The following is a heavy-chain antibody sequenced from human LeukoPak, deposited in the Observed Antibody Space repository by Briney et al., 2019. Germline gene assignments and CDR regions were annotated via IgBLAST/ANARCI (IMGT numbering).Heavy chain of an antibody. CDR2: IYYSGST. D-gene: IGHD3-10*01. CDR3: ARHPPYGSRNWGAYYFDS. Sequence: SETLSLTCNASGGAISSTAYYWGWIRQPPGKGLGWIGSIYYSGSTYYNPSLKSRVTISVYTSHTQFSLKLNSVTAADTALYYCARHPPYGSRNWGAYYFDSWGQGTLVTVSS. CDR1: GGAISSTAYY. V-gene: IGHV4-39*01. J-gene: IGHJ4*02.